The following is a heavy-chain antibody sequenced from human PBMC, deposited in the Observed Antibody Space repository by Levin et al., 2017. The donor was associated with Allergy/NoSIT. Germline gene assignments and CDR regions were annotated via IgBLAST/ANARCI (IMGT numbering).Heavy chain of an antibody. Sequence: PGGSLRLSCAASGFTFSSYDMHWVRQAPGKGLEWVAAIWYDGSSSFYVDSVKGRFTISRDNSKNTLYLQMNSLRAEDTAVYYCARARYCSGGSCFSTEYFQEWGQGTLVTVSS. D-gene: IGHD2-15*01. J-gene: IGHJ1*01. CDR1: GFTFSSYD. CDR3: ARARYCSGGSCFSTEYFQE. CDR2: IWYDGSSS. V-gene: IGHV3-33*01.